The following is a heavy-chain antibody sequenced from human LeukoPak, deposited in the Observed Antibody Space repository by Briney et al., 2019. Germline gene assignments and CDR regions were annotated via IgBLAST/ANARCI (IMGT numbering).Heavy chain of an antibody. D-gene: IGHD1-26*01. J-gene: IGHJ4*02. Sequence: ASVKVSCKASGNTLTNYYIHWLRQAPGQGLEWMAIINPPSGCNMRYAQKFQGRLTVTRDTSASTIYMELSSLTSDDTAVYYCAREVRTGVGATDYWGQGTLVTVSS. CDR3: AREVRTGVGATDY. V-gene: IGHV1-46*01. CDR2: INPPSGCNM. CDR1: GNTLTNYY.